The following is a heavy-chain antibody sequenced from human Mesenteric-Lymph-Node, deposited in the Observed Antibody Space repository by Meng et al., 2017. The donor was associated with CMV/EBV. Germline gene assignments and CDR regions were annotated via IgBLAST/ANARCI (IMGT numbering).Heavy chain of an antibody. CDR1: GFSLSTSGVG. D-gene: IGHD2-2*02. Sequence: SGPTLVKPTQTLTLTCTFSGFSLSTSGVGVGWIRQPPGKALEWLALVYWNDDKRYSPSLKSRLTITKDTSKNQVVLTMTNMDPVDTATYYCAHKISQPYCSNPTCYTNWFDPWGQGTLVTVSS. V-gene: IGHV2-5*01. CDR2: VYWNDDK. CDR3: AHKISQPYCSNPTCYTNWFDP. J-gene: IGHJ5*02.